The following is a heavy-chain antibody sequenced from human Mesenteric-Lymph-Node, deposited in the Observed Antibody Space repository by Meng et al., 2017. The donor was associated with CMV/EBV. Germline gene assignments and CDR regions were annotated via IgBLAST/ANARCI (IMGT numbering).Heavy chain of an antibody. J-gene: IGHJ4*02. CDR3: ARDSGRVNY. V-gene: IGHV3-7*01. D-gene: IGHD1-26*01. Sequence: GESLKISCAASGFTFTAYSMSWVRQAPGKGLEWVASIKQDGSETPYVASVKGRFTISRDNAKNSLYLQMNSLRAEDTAVYYCARDSGRVNYWGQGTLVTVSS. CDR2: IKQDGSET. CDR1: GFTFTAYS.